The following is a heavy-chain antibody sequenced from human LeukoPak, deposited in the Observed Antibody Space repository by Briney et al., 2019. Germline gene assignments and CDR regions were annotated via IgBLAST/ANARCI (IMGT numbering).Heavy chain of an antibody. CDR1: GGSISSGSYY. Sequence: PSQTLSLTCTVSGGSISSGSYYWSWIRQPAGKGLEWIGRIYTSGSTNYSPSLKSRVTISVDTSKNQFSLKLSSVTAADTAVYYCARAAGHMGSSSRGAFDTWGQGTMVTVSS. CDR2: IYTSGST. D-gene: IGHD6-6*01. V-gene: IGHV4-61*02. CDR3: ARAAGHMGSSSRGAFDT. J-gene: IGHJ3*02.